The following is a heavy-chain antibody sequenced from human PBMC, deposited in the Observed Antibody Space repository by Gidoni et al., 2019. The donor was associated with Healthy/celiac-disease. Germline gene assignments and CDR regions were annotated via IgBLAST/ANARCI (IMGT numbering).Heavy chain of an antibody. J-gene: IGHJ3*02. CDR2: ISDNGSNK. Sequence: QVQLVESEGGVVNPGRSHSLPCAASRFPFIRYCVHWVRHAPGKGLELVAFISDNGSNKYYADTGKGRFNISRYNSKNTLYLQMNSLRAEDTAVYYCAKEGLAAAGILGEDDAFDIWGQGTMVTVSS. CDR1: RFPFIRYC. CDR3: AKEGLAAAGILGEDDAFDI. V-gene: IGHV3-30*18. D-gene: IGHD6-13*01.